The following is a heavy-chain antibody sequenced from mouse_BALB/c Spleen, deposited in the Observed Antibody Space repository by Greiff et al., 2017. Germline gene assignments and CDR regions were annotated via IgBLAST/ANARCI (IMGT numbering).Heavy chain of an antibody. Sequence: EVQGVESGGGLVQPGGSMKLSCVASGFTFSNYWMNWVRQSPEKGLEWVAEIRLKSNNYATHYAESVKGRFTISRDDSKSSVYLQMNNLRAEDTGIYYCTRGYRYDETWFAYWGQGTLVTVSA. CDR2: IRLKSNNYAT. CDR1: GFTFSNYW. V-gene: IGHV6-6*02. J-gene: IGHJ3*01. D-gene: IGHD2-14*01. CDR3: TRGYRYDETWFAY.